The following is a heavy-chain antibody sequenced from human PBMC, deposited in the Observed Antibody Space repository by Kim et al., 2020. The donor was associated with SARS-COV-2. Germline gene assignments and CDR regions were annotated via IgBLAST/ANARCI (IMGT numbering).Heavy chain of an antibody. CDR2: IYYSGST. D-gene: IGHD3-3*01. CDR3: ARVEGETIFGVVIFKTFDD. V-gene: IGHV4-31*03. Sequence: SETLSLTCTVSGGSISSGCYYWSWIRQHPGKGLEWIGYIYYSGSTYYNPSLKSRVTISVDTSKNQFSLKVNSVTAADTAVYYCARVEGETIFGVVIFKTFDDWGQGTLVTVSS. CDR1: GGSISSGCYY. J-gene: IGHJ4*02.